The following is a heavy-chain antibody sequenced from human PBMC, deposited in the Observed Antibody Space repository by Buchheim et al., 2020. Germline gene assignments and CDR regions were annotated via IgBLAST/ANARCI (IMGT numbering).Heavy chain of an antibody. CDR2: ISSSGSII. V-gene: IGHV3-48*04. CDR1: GFTFSSYA. J-gene: IGHJ4*02. CDR3: ARVPYEYY. D-gene: IGHD5-12*01. Sequence: EVQLLESGGGLVQPGGSLRLSCAASGFTFSSYAMSWVRQAPGKGLEWVSYISSSGSIIDYGDSVKGRFTISRDNAKNSLYLQMNSLRVEDTAVYYCARVPYEYYWGQGTL.